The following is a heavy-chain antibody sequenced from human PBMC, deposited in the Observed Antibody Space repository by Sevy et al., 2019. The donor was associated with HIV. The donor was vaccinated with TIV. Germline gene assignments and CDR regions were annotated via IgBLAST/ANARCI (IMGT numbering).Heavy chain of an antibody. V-gene: IGHV3-23*01. D-gene: IGHD3-16*01. Sequence: GGSLRLSCAGSGFTFGTFAMSWVRQAPGKGLEWVSAISASGSGTLYSDSVKGRFTTSRDNSKNTLYLQMNSLRADDTAVYYCAKDWGTTAIIDYWGQGTLVTVSS. CDR3: AKDWGTTAIIDY. CDR2: ISASGSGT. J-gene: IGHJ4*02. CDR1: GFTFGTFA.